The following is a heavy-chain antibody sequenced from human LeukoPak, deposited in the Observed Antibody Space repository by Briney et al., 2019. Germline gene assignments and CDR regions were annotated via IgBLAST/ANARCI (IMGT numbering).Heavy chain of an antibody. D-gene: IGHD3-9*01. J-gene: IGHJ1*01. V-gene: IGHV4-39*01. CDR1: GGSISSSSYY. CDR2: IYYSGST. CDR3: AIHPRLRYFDWGAEYFQH. Sequence: SETLSLTCTVSGGSISSSSYYWGWIRQPPGKGLEWIGSIYYSGSTYYNPSLKSRVTISVDTSKNQFSLKLSSVTAADTAVYCCAIHPRLRYFDWGAEYFQHWGQGTLVTVSS.